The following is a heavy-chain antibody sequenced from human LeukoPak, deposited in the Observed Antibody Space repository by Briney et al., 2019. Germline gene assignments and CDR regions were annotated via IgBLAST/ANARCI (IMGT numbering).Heavy chain of an antibody. CDR1: GYTFTVYY. Sequence: GASVKVSCKASGYTFTVYYMHWVRQAPGQGLEWMGWINPNSGGTNYAQKFQGRVTMTRDTSISTVYMELSSLRSEDTAVYYCARDIVPGRFNYYGSATIWFYYYGMDVWGQGTTVTVSS. D-gene: IGHD3-10*01. CDR2: INPNSGGT. J-gene: IGHJ6*02. CDR3: ARDIVPGRFNYYGSATIWFYYYGMDV. V-gene: IGHV1-2*02.